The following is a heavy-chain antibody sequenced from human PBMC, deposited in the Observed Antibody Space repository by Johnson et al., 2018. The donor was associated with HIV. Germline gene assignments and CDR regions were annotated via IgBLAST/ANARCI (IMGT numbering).Heavy chain of an antibody. CDR1: GFTFSDYY. CDR3: ARHHPASDAFDI. Sequence: QVQLVESGGGLVKPGGSLRLSCAGYGFTFSDYYLSWIRQSPGKGLEWVSYISSLGRFINYADSVKGRFTISRDDTNNSLYLEMNTLRAQDTAVYFCARHHPASDAFDIWCQVTVGAVS. CDR2: ISSLGRFI. V-gene: IGHV3-11*04. J-gene: IGHJ3*02.